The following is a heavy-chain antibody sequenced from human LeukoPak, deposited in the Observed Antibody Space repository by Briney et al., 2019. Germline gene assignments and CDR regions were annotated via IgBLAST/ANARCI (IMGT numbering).Heavy chain of an antibody. J-gene: IGHJ3*02. Sequence: GSLRLSCAASGFSLSTYYMNWVRQAPGKGLEWVSSISSSSSYIYYADSVKGRFTISRDNAKNSLYLQMNSLRAEDMALYYCAKGEYSSSSLAFDIWGQGTMVTVSS. V-gene: IGHV3-21*04. CDR2: ISSSSSYI. D-gene: IGHD6-6*01. CDR3: AKGEYSSSSLAFDI. CDR1: GFSLSTYY.